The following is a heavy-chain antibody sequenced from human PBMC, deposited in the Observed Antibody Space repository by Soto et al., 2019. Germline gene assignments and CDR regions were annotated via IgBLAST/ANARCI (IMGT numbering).Heavy chain of an antibody. D-gene: IGHD2-2*01. V-gene: IGHV3-74*03. J-gene: IGHJ5*02. CDR2: INSDGSST. CDR3: TRAAWDCTSASCLINH. Sequence: GGSLRLSCAASGYTFSNFWMHWVRQVPGKGLVWVSRINSDGSSTTYADSVKGRFTISRDNAKNTLFLQMNSLRVEDTAEYYCTRAAWDCTSASCLINHWGQGTQVTVSS. CDR1: GYTFSNFW.